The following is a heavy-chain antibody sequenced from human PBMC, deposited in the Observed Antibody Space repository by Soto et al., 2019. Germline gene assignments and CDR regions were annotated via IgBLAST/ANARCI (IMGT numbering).Heavy chain of an antibody. V-gene: IGHV1-46*01. D-gene: IGHD3-10*01. CDR2: INPSGGST. J-gene: IGHJ6*02. CDR3: ASRKRYYGSGSYYPHYYXMDV. Sequence: ASVKVSCKASGYTFTSYYMHWVRQAPGQGLEWMGIINPSGGSTSYAQKFQGRVTMTWDTSTSTVYMELSSLRSEDTAVYYCASRKRYYGSGSYYPHYYXMDVWGQXTTVTGSS. CDR1: GYTFTSYY.